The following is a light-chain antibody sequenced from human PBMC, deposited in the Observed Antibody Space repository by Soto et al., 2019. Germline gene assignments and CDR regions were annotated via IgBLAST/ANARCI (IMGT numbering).Light chain of an antibody. V-gene: IGKV3-11*01. CDR1: QIVTSY. CDR2: DAS. J-gene: IGKJ4*01. CDR3: QQRSAWPLT. Sequence: EIVLTQSPATLSLSPGERATLSCRASQIVTSYLAWYQQKPGQAPRLLLSDASYRATGIPARFSGSGSGTDFTLTISSLEPEDFAVYYCQQRSAWPLTFGGGTKVEIK.